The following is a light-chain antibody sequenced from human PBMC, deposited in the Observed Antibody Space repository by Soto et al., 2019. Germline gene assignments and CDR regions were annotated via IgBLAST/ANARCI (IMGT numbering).Light chain of an antibody. CDR2: DAS. J-gene: IGKJ2*01. CDR3: QQYDNLPYT. Sequence: DLQMTQSPSSLSASVGDRVTMTCQASQDISNYLNWYQQKPGKAPKLLIYDASNLETGVPSRFSGSGSATDFTFTISSLQPEDIATYYCQQYDNLPYTFGQGTKLEI. V-gene: IGKV1-33*01. CDR1: QDISNY.